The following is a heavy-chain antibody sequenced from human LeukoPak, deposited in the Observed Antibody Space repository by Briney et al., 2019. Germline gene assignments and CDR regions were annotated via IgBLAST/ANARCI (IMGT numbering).Heavy chain of an antibody. J-gene: IGHJ5*02. Sequence: ASVKVSCKASGYTFTSYYMPWVRQAPGQGLEWMGIIHPRGGSTSYEQKFEGRVTMTRDMSTSTVYMELSSLRSEDTAVYYCARERGIVVVPAAILPPNWFDPWGQGTLVTVSS. D-gene: IGHD2-2*02. CDR1: GYTFTSYY. V-gene: IGHV1-46*01. CDR2: IHPRGGST. CDR3: ARERGIVVVPAAILPPNWFDP.